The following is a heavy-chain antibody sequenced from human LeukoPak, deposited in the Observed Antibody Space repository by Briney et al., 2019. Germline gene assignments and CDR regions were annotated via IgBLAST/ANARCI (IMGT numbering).Heavy chain of an antibody. V-gene: IGHV4-59*01. CDR1: GDSISNYF. J-gene: IGHJ6*03. D-gene: IGHD3-10*01. CDR3: ARVYYYASGTFFGDFYYYYMDV. Sequence: SETLSLTRSVSGDSISNYFWSWIRQPPGKGLEWIGNIYYNGSTNCNPSLKSRLTISKDTSKNQFSLKLSSVTAADTAVYFCARVYYYASGTFFGDFYYYYMDVWGKGTTVIVSS. CDR2: IYYNGST.